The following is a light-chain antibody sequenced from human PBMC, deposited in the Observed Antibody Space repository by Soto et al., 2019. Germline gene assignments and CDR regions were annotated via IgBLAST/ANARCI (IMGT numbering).Light chain of an antibody. J-gene: IGKJ2*01. V-gene: IGKV1-39*01. CDR3: QESHST. CDR1: QSIGTY. Sequence: DAQMTQSPSSLSASVGDSVTITCRASQSIGTYLDWYQHKPGKAPKLLIYAASSLQSGVPSRFSGSGSGTDFTLPISKLQPEDFATYYCQESHSTFGQGTKLEIK. CDR2: AAS.